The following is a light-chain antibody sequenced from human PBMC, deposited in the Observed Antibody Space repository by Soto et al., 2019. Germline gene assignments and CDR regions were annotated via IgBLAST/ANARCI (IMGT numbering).Light chain of an antibody. Sequence: DIQMTQSPSTLSASVGDRVTITCRASQSISSWLAWYQQKPVKAPKLLIYDASSLESGVPSRFSGSGAGTEFTLTISSRQPDDFATYYCQQYNRYWTFGQGTKVEIK. CDR2: DAS. J-gene: IGKJ1*01. V-gene: IGKV1-5*01. CDR1: QSISSW. CDR3: QQYNRYWT.